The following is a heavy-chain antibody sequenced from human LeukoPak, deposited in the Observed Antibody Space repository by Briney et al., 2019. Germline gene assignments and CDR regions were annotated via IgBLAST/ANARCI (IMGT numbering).Heavy chain of an antibody. CDR2: FNAGNGDT. Sequence: ASVKVSCKASGYTFTKYVVLWVRQAPGQRPEWMGWFNAGNGDTKYSQNFQDRVTITRDTSANTAYMELSSLTSEDTALYYCARDDCGDTCYPGGYWGQGTLVTVSS. D-gene: IGHD2-21*01. CDR3: ARDDCGDTCYPGGY. CDR1: GYTFTKYV. J-gene: IGHJ4*02. V-gene: IGHV1-3*01.